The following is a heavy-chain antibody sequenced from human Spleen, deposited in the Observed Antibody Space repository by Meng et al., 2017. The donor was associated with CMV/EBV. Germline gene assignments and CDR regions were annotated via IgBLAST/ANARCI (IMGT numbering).Heavy chain of an antibody. D-gene: IGHD6-19*01. V-gene: IGHV3-30*02. CDR2: VRSHGNFV. CDR3: AKSAVAVGFYYPMNV. Sequence: GESLKISCAASGFTFSNHAMHWVRQTPGAGLEWLGFVRSHGNFVNYADAVKGRFTISRDNGMNSLYLQMDSLRPEDTALYYCAKSAVAVGFYYPMNVWGQGTTVTVSS. J-gene: IGHJ6*02. CDR1: GFTFSNHA.